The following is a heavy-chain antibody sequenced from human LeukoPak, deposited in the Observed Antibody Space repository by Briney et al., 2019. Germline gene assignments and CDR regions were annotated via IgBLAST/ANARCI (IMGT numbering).Heavy chain of an antibody. CDR3: ARDSRDGYNSY. Sequence: GRSLRLSCAASGFTVCSNYMSWVRQAQGKGLEWVSVIYSGGSTYYADSVKGRFTISRDNSKNTLYLQMNCLRAEDTAVYYCARDSRDGYNSYWGQGTLVTVSS. D-gene: IGHD5-24*01. CDR2: IYSGGST. J-gene: IGHJ4*02. CDR1: GFTVCSNY. V-gene: IGHV3-53*01.